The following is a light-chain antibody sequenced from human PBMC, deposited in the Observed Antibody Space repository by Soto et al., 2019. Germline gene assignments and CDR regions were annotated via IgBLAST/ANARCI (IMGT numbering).Light chain of an antibody. V-gene: IGLV1-40*01. CDR1: SSDIGAGYD. CDR3: QSYDSSLSAL. Sequence: QSVLTQPPSVSGAPGQRVTISCTGSSSDIGAGYDVHWYQHLPGTSPKLLIYGNTNRPSGVPDRFSGSKSGTSDSLAITGLQAEDEADYYCQSYDSSLSALFGGGTKLTVL. CDR2: GNT. J-gene: IGLJ3*02.